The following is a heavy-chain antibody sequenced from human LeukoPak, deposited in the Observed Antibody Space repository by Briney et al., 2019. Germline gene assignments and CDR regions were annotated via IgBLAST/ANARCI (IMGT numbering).Heavy chain of an antibody. D-gene: IGHD3-10*01. J-gene: IGHJ3*02. CDR3: ARLSREYDAFDI. V-gene: IGHV4-59*01. CDR2: IYYSGST. CDR1: GGSISSYY. Sequence: SETLSLTCTVSGGSISSYYWSWIRQPPGKGLEWIGYIYYSGSTNYNPSLKSRVTISVDTSKNQFSLKLSSVTAADTAVYYCARLSREYDAFDIWGQGTMVTVSS.